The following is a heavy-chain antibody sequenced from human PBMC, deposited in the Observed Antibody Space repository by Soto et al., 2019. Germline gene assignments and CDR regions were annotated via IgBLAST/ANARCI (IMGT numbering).Heavy chain of an antibody. CDR2: IIPIFGTA. D-gene: IGHD2-21*02. CDR3: ASLAYCGADCSHRDYYYYGMDV. Sequence: GASVKVSCKASGGTFSSYAISWVRQAPGQGLEWMGGIIPIFGTANYAQKFQGRVTITADESTSTAYMELSSLRSEDTAVYYCASLAYCGADCSHRDYYYYGMDVCGQGTTVPVFS. J-gene: IGHJ6*02. CDR1: GGTFSSYA. V-gene: IGHV1-69*13.